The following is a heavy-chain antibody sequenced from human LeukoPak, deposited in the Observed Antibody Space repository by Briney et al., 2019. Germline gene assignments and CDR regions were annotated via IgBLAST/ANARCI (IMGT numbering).Heavy chain of an antibody. CDR1: GGSMNSYY. CDR2: IYYSGST. V-gene: IGHV4-59*01. J-gene: IGHJ4*02. D-gene: IGHD6-19*01. CDR3: ARGWDGIAVAGSFDY. Sequence: SETLSLTCTVSGGSMNSYYWSWIRQPPGKGLEWIGDIYYSGSTNYNPSLTSRVTISVGTSKNQFSLKLNSVTAADTAVYYCARGWDGIAVAGSFDYWGQGTLVTVSS.